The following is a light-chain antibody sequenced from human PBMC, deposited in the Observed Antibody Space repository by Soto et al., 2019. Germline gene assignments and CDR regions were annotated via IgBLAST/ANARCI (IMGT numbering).Light chain of an antibody. CDR3: QQYNNWPPT. J-gene: IGKJ2*01. CDR1: QSVSGN. CDR2: GAS. Sequence: EIVMTRSPATLSVSPGERATLSCRASQSVSGNLAWYQQKPGQAPWLLIYGASTRATGIPARFSGSGSGTEFTLTIGSLQSEDFAVYYCQQYNNWPPTFGQGTKLEIK. V-gene: IGKV3-15*01.